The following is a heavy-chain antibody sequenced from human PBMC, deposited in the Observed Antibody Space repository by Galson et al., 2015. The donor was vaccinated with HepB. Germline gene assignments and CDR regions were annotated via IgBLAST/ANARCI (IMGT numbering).Heavy chain of an antibody. CDR2: ISAYNGNT. V-gene: IGHV1-18*04. CDR3: AIGGITMVRGVIPYYGMDV. Sequence: SVKVSCKASGYTFTSYGISWVRQAPGQGLEWMGWISAYNGNTNYAQKLQGRVTMTTDTSTSTAYMELRSLRSDDTAVYYCAIGGITMVRGVIPYYGMDVWGQGTTVTVSS. J-gene: IGHJ6*02. D-gene: IGHD3-10*01. CDR1: GYTFTSYG.